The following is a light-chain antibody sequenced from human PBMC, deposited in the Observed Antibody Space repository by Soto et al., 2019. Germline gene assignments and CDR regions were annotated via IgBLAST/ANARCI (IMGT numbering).Light chain of an antibody. CDR2: KVF. J-gene: IGKJ1*01. CDR1: QSLSYSDGNIY. CDR3: MQGTHWPPT. Sequence: DVVMTQSPLSLPVTLGQPASISCWSSQSLSYSDGNIYLNWFHQRPGQSPRRLIYKVFNRDSGVPDRFSGSGSGTDFTLKISRVEAEDVGVYYCMQGTHWPPTFGQGTKVDI. V-gene: IGKV2-30*01.